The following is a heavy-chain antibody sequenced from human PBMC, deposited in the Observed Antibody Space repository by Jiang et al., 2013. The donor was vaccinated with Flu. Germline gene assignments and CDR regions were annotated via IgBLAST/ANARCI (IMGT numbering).Heavy chain of an antibody. V-gene: IGHV1-46*01. D-gene: IGHD3-16*01. J-gene: IGHJ5*02. Sequence: QLVESGPEVKKPGASSEGFLRGHLDTRHQLLHSLGAAGPWDRGLSGMGIINPDDGTTTYAEKFQGRVTMTRDTSTSTVHMEVSSLTSKDAAVYYCARVGLPTNMPLLLWVDPWGQGTLVTVSS. CDR1: DTRHQLL. CDR3: ARVGLPTNMPLLLWVDP. CDR2: INPDDGTT.